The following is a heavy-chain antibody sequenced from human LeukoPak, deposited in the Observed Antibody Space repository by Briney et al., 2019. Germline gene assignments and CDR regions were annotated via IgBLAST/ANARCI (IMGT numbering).Heavy chain of an antibody. V-gene: IGHV4-59*01. Sequence: SETLSLTCTVSGGSISSYCWSWIRQPPGKGLEWIGYIYYSGSTNYNPSLKSRVTISVDTSKNQFSLKLSSVTAADTAVYYCARDQTVTTGFRAFDIWGQGTMVTVSS. CDR2: IYYSGST. CDR1: GGSISSYC. CDR3: ARDQTVTTGFRAFDI. J-gene: IGHJ3*02. D-gene: IGHD4-17*01.